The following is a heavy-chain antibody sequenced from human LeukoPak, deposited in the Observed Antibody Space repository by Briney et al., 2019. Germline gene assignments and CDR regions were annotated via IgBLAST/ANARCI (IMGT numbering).Heavy chain of an antibody. D-gene: IGHD3-10*01. J-gene: IGHJ4*02. Sequence: GGSLRLSCVASGFTFSSYWMHWVRQAPGKGLVWVSRINSDGSATSYVDSVKGRFTISRDNAKNTLYLQMNSLKAEDTAVYYCARGVYGSGSYSANNWGQGTLVTVSS. CDR1: GFTFSSYW. CDR3: ARGVYGSGSYSANN. CDR2: INSDGSAT. V-gene: IGHV3-74*01.